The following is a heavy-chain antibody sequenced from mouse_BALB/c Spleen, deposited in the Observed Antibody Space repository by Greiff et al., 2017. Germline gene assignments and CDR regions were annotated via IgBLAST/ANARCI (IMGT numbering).Heavy chain of an antibody. CDR1: GFNIKDTY. J-gene: IGHJ3*01. V-gene: IGHV14-3*02. CDR3: ARGIYYYGSGAMDY. CDR2: IDPANGNT. D-gene: IGHD1-1*01. Sequence: VQLQQSGAELVKPGASVKLSCTASGFNIKDTYMHWVKQRPEQGLEWIGRIDPANGNTKYDPKFQGKATITADTSSNTAYLQLSSLTSEDTAVYYCARGIYYYGSGAMDYWGQGTLVTVSA.